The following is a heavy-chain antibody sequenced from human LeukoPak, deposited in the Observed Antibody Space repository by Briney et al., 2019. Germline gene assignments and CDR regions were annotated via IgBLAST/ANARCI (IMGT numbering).Heavy chain of an antibody. CDR1: GGSISSGSYY. J-gene: IGHJ4*02. Sequence: SETLSLTCTVSGGSISSGSYYWSWIRQPAGKGLEWIGRIYTSGSTNYNPSLKSRVTISVDTSKNQFSLKLSSVTAADTAVYYCAREGNYDILTGYYPTYFGYWGQGTLVTVSS. CDR2: IYTSGST. CDR3: AREGNYDILTGYYPTYFGY. D-gene: IGHD3-9*01. V-gene: IGHV4-61*02.